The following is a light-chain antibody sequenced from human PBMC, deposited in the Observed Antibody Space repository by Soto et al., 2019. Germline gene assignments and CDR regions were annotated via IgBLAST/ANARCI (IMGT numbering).Light chain of an antibody. Sequence: EIVLTQSPGTLSLSPWERASLSCVASQSITSSFLAWYQHKPGQAPRLLIYGASTRATSFPARFSGSGSGTDFTLTISSLEPEDFAVYYCRQYGRSLGFAVGGGTKVDI. V-gene: IGKV3-20*01. CDR2: GAS. CDR3: RQYGRSLGFA. J-gene: IGKJ4*01. CDR1: QSITSSF.